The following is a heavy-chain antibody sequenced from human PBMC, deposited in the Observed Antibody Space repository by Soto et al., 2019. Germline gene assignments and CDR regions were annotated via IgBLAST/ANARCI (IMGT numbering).Heavy chain of an antibody. Sequence: PSETLSLTCTVSGGSISSGGYYWSWIRQPPGKGLEWIGEINHSGSTNYNPSPKSRVTISVDTSKNQFSLKLSSVTAADTAVYYCARGSDTAMVPFDYWGQGTLVTVSS. CDR2: INHSGST. V-gene: IGHV4-39*07. D-gene: IGHD5-18*01. J-gene: IGHJ4*02. CDR1: GGSISSGGYY. CDR3: ARGSDTAMVPFDY.